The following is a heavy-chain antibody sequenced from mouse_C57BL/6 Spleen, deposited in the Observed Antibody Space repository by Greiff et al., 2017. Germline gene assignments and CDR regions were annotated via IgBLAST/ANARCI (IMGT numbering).Heavy chain of an antibody. CDR1: GFSLTSYA. CDR3: ARKRGYSNYDLYFDV. CDR2: IWTGGGT. J-gene: IGHJ1*03. V-gene: IGHV2-9-1*01. D-gene: IGHD2-5*01. Sequence: LQESGPGLVAPSQSLSITCTVSGFSLTSYAISWVRQPPGKGLEWIGVIWTGGGTNYNSALNSRLSISKDNSKSQVFLKMNSLQTDDTARYYCARKRGYSNYDLYFDVWGTGTTVTVSS.